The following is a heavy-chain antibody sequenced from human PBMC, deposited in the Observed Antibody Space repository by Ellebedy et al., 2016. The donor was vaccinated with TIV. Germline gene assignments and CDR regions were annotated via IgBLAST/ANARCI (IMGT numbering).Heavy chain of an antibody. D-gene: IGHD3-10*01. CDR1: GFTFSSYA. J-gene: IGHJ4*02. CDR3: ARDGSGSTPLDY. Sequence: GESLKISXAASGFTFSSYAMHWVRQAPGKGLEWVAVISYDGSDKYYADSVKGRFTISRDNGKNTLYLQMNSLGAEDTALYYCARDGSGSTPLDYWGQGTLVTVSS. V-gene: IGHV3-30-3*01. CDR2: ISYDGSDK.